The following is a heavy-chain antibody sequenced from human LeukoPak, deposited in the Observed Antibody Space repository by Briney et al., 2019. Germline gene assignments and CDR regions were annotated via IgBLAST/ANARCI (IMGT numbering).Heavy chain of an antibody. CDR2: IKQDGSEK. CDR1: GFTLSSYW. J-gene: IGHJ4*02. Sequence: GGSLRLSCAASGFTLSSYWMSWVRQAPGKGLEWVANIKQDGSEKYYVDSAKGRFTISRDNAKNSLYLQMNSLRAEDTAVYYCARDSSIAVAGPLDYWGQGTLVTVSS. D-gene: IGHD6-19*01. V-gene: IGHV3-7*03. CDR3: ARDSSIAVAGPLDY.